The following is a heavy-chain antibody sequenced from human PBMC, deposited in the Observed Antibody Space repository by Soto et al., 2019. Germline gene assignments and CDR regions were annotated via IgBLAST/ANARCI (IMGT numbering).Heavy chain of an antibody. CDR2: IVPIVGTT. CDR1: GGTFSSYA. D-gene: IGHD5-12*01. J-gene: IGHJ4*02. CDR3: VRVVAIPGYPDH. Sequence: QVQLVQSGAEVRQPASSVKVSCKTSGGTFSSYAISWVRQAPGQGLEWMGGIVPIVGTTTYAQKFQGRVTITADEPTSTAYMKLSRLRSDDTAVYYCVRVVAIPGYPDHWGQGTLVTVSS. V-gene: IGHV1-69*12.